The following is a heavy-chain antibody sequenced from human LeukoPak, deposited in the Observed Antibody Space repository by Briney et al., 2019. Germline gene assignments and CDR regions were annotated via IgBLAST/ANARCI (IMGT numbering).Heavy chain of an antibody. V-gene: IGHV3-23*01. Sequence: GGSLRLSCAASGFRFSNYAMTWVCQAPGKGLEWVSSMSGTGSTYYADSVKGRFTISRDNSENMVDLQMNSLTVEDTAVYYCATRYSSGPGGYFDYWGQGTLVTVSS. J-gene: IGHJ4*02. CDR3: ATRYSSGPGGYFDY. CDR2: MSGTGST. CDR1: GFRFSNYA. D-gene: IGHD6-19*01.